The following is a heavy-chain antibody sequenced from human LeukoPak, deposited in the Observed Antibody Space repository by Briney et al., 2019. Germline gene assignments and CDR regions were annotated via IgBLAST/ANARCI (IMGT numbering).Heavy chain of an antibody. D-gene: IGHD6-13*01. V-gene: IGHV3-21*01. CDR2: ISSSSYI. Sequence: GGSLRLSCAASGFTFSSYSMNWVRQAPGKGLEWVSSISSSSYIYYADSVKGRFTISRDNAKNSLYLQMNSLRAEDTAVYYCARDLGIAAAGYYFDYWGQGTLVTVSS. CDR3: ARDLGIAAAGYYFDY. J-gene: IGHJ4*02. CDR1: GFTFSSYS.